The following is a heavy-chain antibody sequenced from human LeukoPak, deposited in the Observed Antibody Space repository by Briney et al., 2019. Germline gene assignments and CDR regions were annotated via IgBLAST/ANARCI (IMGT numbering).Heavy chain of an antibody. CDR1: GFTFSSYS. Sequence: GGSLRLSCAASGFTFSSYSMNWVRQAPGKGLVWVSYISSRSSNKEYADSVKGRFTISRDNSKNSLFLQMDSLRAEDSAIYYCAREGWDLNALDIWGQGTMVTVSP. V-gene: IGHV3-48*04. D-gene: IGHD1-26*01. CDR3: AREGWDLNALDI. J-gene: IGHJ3*02. CDR2: ISSRSSNK.